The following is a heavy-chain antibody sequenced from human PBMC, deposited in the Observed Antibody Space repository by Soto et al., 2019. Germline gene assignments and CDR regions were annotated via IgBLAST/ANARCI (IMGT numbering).Heavy chain of an antibody. CDR1: GGSITGGDYY. CDR2: ISYSGST. CDR3: ARGCPADPLRTGCFDL. V-gene: IGHV4-30-4*01. Sequence: QVQLQESGPGLVKPSQTLSLTCTVSGGSITGGDYYWSWIRRPPGKGLECIEYISYSGSTSCNPSLKSRVTISVDTSKNQFSLKLSSVTAADSVEYCCARGCPADPLRTGCFDLWGRGTLVTVSS. D-gene: IGHD2-15*01. J-gene: IGHJ2*01.